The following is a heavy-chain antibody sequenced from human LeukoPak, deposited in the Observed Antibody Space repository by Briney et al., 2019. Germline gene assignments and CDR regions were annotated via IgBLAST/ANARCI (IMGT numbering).Heavy chain of an antibody. V-gene: IGHV3-23*01. CDR1: GFTFSNYA. D-gene: IGHD4-17*01. Sequence: GGSLRLSCAASGFTFSNYAMSWVRQAPGKGLEWVSAIGGNSGSTYYAGSVKGRFTISRDNSRDTLYLQMNSLRAEDTAVYYCAKGNGDYGRYYFDYWGQGTLVTVSS. CDR3: AKGNGDYGRYYFDY. CDR2: IGGNSGST. J-gene: IGHJ4*02.